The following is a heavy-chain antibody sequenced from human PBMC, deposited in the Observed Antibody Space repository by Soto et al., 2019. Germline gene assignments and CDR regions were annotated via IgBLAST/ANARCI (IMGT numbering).Heavy chain of an antibody. D-gene: IGHD3-9*01. J-gene: IGHJ4*02. CDR3: ARWDCDILTTD. V-gene: IGHV4-39*01. Sequence: SETLSLTCTVSGGSISSSSYYWGWIRQPPGKGLEWIGSIYYSGSTYYNPSLKSRVTISVDTSKNQFSLKLSSVTAADTAVYYCARWDCDILTTDWGQGTLVTVSS. CDR1: GGSISSSSYY. CDR2: IYYSGST.